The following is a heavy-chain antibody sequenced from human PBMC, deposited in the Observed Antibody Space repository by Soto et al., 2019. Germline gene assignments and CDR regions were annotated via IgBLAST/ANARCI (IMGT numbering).Heavy chain of an antibody. CDR2: IYWDDDK. Sequence: SGPTLVKPTQTLTLTCTFSGFSLSTSGVGVGWIRQPPGKALEWLALIYWDDDKRYSPSLKSRLTITKDTSKNQVVLTMTNMDPVDTATYYCAHSLHLQLGETNWFDPWGQGTLVTVSS. V-gene: IGHV2-5*02. J-gene: IGHJ5*02. CDR3: AHSLHLQLGETNWFDP. CDR1: GFSLSTSGVG. D-gene: IGHD1-1*01.